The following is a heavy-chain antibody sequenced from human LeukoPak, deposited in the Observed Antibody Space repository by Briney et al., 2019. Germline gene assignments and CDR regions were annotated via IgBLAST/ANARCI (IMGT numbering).Heavy chain of an antibody. V-gene: IGHV1-69*13. CDR2: IIPIFGTA. CDR3: AAHAYYYDSSGYSWESDY. J-gene: IGHJ4*02. D-gene: IGHD3-22*01. Sequence: SVKVSCKASGGTFSSYAISWVRQAPGQGLEWMGGIIPIFGTANYAQKFQGRVTITADESTSTAYMELSSLRSEDTAVYYCAAHAYYYDSSGYSWESDYWGQGTLVTVPS. CDR1: GGTFSSYA.